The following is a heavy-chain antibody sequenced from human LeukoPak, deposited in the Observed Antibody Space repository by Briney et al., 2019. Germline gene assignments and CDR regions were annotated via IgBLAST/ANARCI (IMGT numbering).Heavy chain of an antibody. Sequence: GGSLRLSCTASGFTFYNFAMSWVRQAPGKGLEWVSGISGNAEVTYYADFAKGRFTISRDNSKNTLYLQMNSLRAEDTAVYYCARSDYGDYGRFDYWGQGTLVTVSS. J-gene: IGHJ4*02. D-gene: IGHD4-17*01. CDR1: GFTFYNFA. CDR3: ARSDYGDYGRFDY. V-gene: IGHV3-23*01. CDR2: ISGNAEVT.